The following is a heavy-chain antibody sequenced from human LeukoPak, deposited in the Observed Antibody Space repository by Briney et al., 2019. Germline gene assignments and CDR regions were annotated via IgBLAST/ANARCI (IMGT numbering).Heavy chain of an antibody. J-gene: IGHJ4*02. CDR2: ISWNSGSI. CDR1: GFTFDDYA. V-gene: IGHV3-9*03. D-gene: IGHD3-9*01. CDR3: AKDSGILSAALDY. Sequence: GGSLRLSCAASGFTFDDYAMHWVRQAPGKGLEWVSGISWNSGSIGYADSVKGRFTISRDNAENSLYLQMNSLRAEDMALYYCAKDSGILSAALDYWGLGTLVTVSS.